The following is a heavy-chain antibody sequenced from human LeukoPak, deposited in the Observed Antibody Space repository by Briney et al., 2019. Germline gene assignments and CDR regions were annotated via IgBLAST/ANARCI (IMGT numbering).Heavy chain of an antibody. CDR2: IYYSGST. CDR3: ARAQYCSGGSCYLRWRLGALDY. J-gene: IGHJ4*02. V-gene: IGHV4-59*01. D-gene: IGHD2-15*01. CDR1: GGSISSYY. Sequence: SETLSLTCTVSGGSISSYYWSWIRQPPGKGLEWIGYIYYSGSTNYNPSLKSRVTISVDTSKNQFSLKLSSVTAADTAVYYCARAQYCSGGSCYLRWRLGALDYWGQGTLVTVSS.